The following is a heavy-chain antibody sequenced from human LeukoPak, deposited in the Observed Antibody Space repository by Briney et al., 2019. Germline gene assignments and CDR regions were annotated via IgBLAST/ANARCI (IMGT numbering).Heavy chain of an antibody. Sequence: GGSLRLSCAASGFTFISYGMHWVRQAPGKGLEWVAVIWYDGSNKYYADSVKGRFTISRDNSKNTLYLQMNSLRAEDTAVYYCARDSNYGDLSWCDPWGQGTVVSVS. CDR3: ARDSNYGDLSWCDP. V-gene: IGHV3-33*01. CDR1: GFTFISYG. D-gene: IGHD4-17*01. CDR2: IWYDGSNK. J-gene: IGHJ5*02.